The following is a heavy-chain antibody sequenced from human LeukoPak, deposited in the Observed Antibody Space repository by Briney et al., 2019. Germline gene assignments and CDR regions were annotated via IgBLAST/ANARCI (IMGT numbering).Heavy chain of an antibody. CDR1: GFTFSSYA. J-gene: IGHJ4*02. CDR3: ANGGITHSTNFDY. CDR2: ISGRGRPT. Sequence: GGSGRLSCAGSGFTFSSYAMSWVRQAPGKGLEWVSGISGRGRPTFYADSVNGRFTISRDNSKITMYRQMNSLGDEDTGVHSCANGGITHSTNFDYWGKGTPVTVSS. D-gene: IGHD2-2*01. V-gene: IGHV3-23*01.